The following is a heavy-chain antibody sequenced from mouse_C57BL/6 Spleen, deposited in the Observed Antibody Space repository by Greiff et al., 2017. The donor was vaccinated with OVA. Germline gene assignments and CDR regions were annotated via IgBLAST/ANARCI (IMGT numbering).Heavy chain of an antibody. CDR3: ARTYYYDYDGALAY. J-gene: IGHJ3*01. CDR2: IDPNSGGT. Sequence: QVHVKQPGAELVKPGASVKLSCKASGYTFTSYWMHWVKQRPGRGLEWIGRIDPNSGGTKYNEKFKSKATLTVDKPSSTAYMQLSSLTSEDSAVYYCARTYYYDYDGALAYWGQGTLVTVSA. D-gene: IGHD2-4*01. CDR1: GYTFTSYW. V-gene: IGHV1-72*01.